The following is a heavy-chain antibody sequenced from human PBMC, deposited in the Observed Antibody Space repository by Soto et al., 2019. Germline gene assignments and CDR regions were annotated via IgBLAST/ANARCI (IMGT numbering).Heavy chain of an antibody. CDR2: ISGSGGST. Sequence: EGSLRLSCTASGFTFSIFAISWVRQSPGKGLEWVSTISGSGGSTYYADAVKGRFSISRDNSMGTLYLQMKSLRVEDTAIYYCAKEVSLGSTVDLGYWGQGTLVTVSP. CDR1: GFTFSIFA. CDR3: AKEVSLGSTVDLGY. J-gene: IGHJ4*02. V-gene: IGHV3-23*01. D-gene: IGHD7-27*01.